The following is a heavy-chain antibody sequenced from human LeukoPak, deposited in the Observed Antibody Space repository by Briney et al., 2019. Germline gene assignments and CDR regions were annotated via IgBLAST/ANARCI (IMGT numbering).Heavy chain of an antibody. J-gene: IGHJ4*02. CDR3: ALGFIQLWVLDY. Sequence: GGSLRLSCAASGFTFSSYGMHWVRQAPGKGLEWVAVISYDGSNKHYAGSVKGRFTISRDNSKNTLYLQMNSLRAEDTAVYYCALGFIQLWVLDYWGQGTLVTVSS. CDR2: ISYDGSNK. V-gene: IGHV3-30*03. D-gene: IGHD5-18*01. CDR1: GFTFSSYG.